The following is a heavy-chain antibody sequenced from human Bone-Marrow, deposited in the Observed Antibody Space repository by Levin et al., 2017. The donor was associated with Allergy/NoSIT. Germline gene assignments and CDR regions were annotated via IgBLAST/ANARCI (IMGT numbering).Heavy chain of an antibody. CDR2: ISYTGTT. CDR3: VRGAYFPGANRRLDS. Sequence: SETLSLTCSVSGASITSPDYYWTWVRQPPGTGLEWIGYISYTGTTHYHPSLRSRVTISVDTSKSQFSLRLNSVTAADPAVDFCVRGAYFPGANRRLDSWGQGTLVTVSS. V-gene: IGHV4-30-4*01. J-gene: IGHJ4*02. CDR1: GASITSPDYY. D-gene: IGHD3-16*01.